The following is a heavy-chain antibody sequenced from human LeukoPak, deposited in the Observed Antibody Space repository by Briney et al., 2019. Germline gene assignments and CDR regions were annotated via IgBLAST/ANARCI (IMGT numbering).Heavy chain of an antibody. V-gene: IGHV3-23*01. Sequence: GGSLRLSCAASGFTFSSYAMSWVRQAPGKGLEWVSAISGSGGSTYYADSVKGRFTISRDNSKNTLYLQMNSLRAEDTAVYYCAKDFLVGFWSGYSAFYNDYWGQGTLVTVSS. CDR1: GFTFSSYA. J-gene: IGHJ4*02. CDR3: AKDFLVGFWSGYSAFYNDY. D-gene: IGHD3-3*01. CDR2: ISGSGGST.